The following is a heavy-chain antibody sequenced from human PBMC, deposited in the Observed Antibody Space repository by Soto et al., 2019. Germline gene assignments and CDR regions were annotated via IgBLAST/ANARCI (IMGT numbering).Heavy chain of an antibody. V-gene: IGHV1-69*12. D-gene: IGHD6-19*01. CDR3: AGALAVAGGPGDEYFQL. Sequence: QVQLVQSGAEVKKPGSSVKVSCKASGGTFSSYAISWVRQAPGQGLEWMGGIIPIFGTANYAQKFQGRVTMTAXXSXSXXYMELSSLRSEDTAVYYCAGALAVAGGPGDEYFQLWGQGALVTVSS. CDR1: GGTFSSYA. J-gene: IGHJ1*01. CDR2: IIPIFGTA.